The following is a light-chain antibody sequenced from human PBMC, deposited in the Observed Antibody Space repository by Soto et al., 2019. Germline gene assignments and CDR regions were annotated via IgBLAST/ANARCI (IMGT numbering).Light chain of an antibody. J-gene: IGKJ1*01. CDR2: KAS. CDR3: QQYDTYPRT. V-gene: IGKV1-5*03. CDR1: QSISNW. Sequence: DIQMTQSPSTLSASVGDRATITCRASQSISNWLAWYQQKPGKAPKLLIFKASTLESGVPSRFSGSGSGTEFTLNISSLQPDDFATYHCQQYDTYPRTFGQGTKVDIK.